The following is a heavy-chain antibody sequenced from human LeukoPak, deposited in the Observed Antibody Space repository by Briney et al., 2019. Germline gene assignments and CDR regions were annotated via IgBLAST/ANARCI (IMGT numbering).Heavy chain of an antibody. CDR2: ISSSGSTI. CDR3: ARDQRSGYEYFDY. V-gene: IGHV3-11*01. D-gene: IGHD5-12*01. Sequence: GGSLRLSSAASGFTFSDYYMSWIRQAPGKGLEWVSYISSSGSTIYYADSVKGRFTISRDNAKNSLYLQMNSLRAEDTAVYYCARDQRSGYEYFDYWGQGTLVTVSS. J-gene: IGHJ4*02. CDR1: GFTFSDYY.